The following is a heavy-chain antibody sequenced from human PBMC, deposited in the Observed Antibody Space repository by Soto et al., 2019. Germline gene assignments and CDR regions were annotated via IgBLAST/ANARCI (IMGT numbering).Heavy chain of an antibody. D-gene: IGHD3-16*02. CDR3: ARQTPSIAEFDY. V-gene: IGHV3-21*01. Sequence: SGGSLRLSCAASGFTFSSYSMNWVRQAPGKGLEWVSSISSSSSYIYYADSVKGRFTISRDNAKNSLYLQMNSLRAEDTAVYYCARQTPSIAEFDYWGQGTLVTVSS. CDR1: GFTFSSYS. J-gene: IGHJ4*02. CDR2: ISSSSSYI.